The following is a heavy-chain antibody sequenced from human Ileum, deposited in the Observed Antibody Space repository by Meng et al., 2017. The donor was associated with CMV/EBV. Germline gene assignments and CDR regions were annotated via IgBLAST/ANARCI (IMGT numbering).Heavy chain of an antibody. D-gene: IGHD4-23*01. J-gene: IGHJ6*02. CDR3: AKERLRWHYYYYYGMDV. CDR1: GFTFSSYS. V-gene: IGHV3-21*01. Sequence: GESLKISCAASGFTFSSYSMNWVRQAPGKGLEWVSSISSSSSYIYYADSVKGRFTISRDNAKNSLYLQMNSLRAEDTAVYYCAKERLRWHYYYYYGMDVWGQGTMVTVSS. CDR2: ISSSSSYI.